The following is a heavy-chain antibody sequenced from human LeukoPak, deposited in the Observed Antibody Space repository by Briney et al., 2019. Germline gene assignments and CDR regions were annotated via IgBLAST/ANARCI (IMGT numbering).Heavy chain of an antibody. CDR1: GFSFDEHA. V-gene: IGHV3-9*01. CDR2: ISWNSGSI. CDR3: AKDMGTVVVPAAMGIDY. Sequence: GGSLRLSCAASGFSFDEHAMHWVRQAPGKGLEWVSGISWNSGSIGYADSVRGRFTISRDNTKNSLYLQMNSLRPEDTALNYCAKDMGTVVVPAAMGIDYWGQGTLVTVSS. D-gene: IGHD2-2*03. J-gene: IGHJ4*02.